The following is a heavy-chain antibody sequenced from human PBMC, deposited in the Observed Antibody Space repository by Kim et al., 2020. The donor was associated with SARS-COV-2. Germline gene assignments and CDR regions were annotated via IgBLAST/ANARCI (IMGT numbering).Heavy chain of an antibody. CDR2: IYSGGST. CDR1: GFTVSSNY. V-gene: IGHV3-53*01. J-gene: IGHJ6*02. Sequence: GGSLRLSCAASGFTVSSNYMSWVRQAPGKGLEWVSIIYSGGSTYYADSVKGRFTISRDNSKNTLFLQMNSLRAEDTAVYYCARDTFYYGMDVWGQGTTVTVSS. CDR3: ARDTFYYGMDV.